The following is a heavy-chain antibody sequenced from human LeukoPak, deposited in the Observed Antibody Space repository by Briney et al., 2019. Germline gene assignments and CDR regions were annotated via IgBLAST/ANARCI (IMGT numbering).Heavy chain of an antibody. CDR2: INPNSGGT. D-gene: IGHD1-7*01. CDR1: GYTFTGYY. CDR3: ARGITGTTDY. Sequence: GSVKVSCKASGYTFTGYYMHWVRQAPGQGLEWMGWINPNSGGTNYAQKFQGRVTMTRDTSITTADMELSRLRSDDTAVYYCARGITGTTDYWGQGTLVTVSS. V-gene: IGHV1-2*02. J-gene: IGHJ4*02.